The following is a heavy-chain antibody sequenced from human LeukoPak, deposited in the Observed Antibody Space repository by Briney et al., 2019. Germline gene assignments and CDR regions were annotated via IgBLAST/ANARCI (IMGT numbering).Heavy chain of an antibody. V-gene: IGHV3-66*01. J-gene: IGHJ4*02. D-gene: IGHD4-17*01. CDR3: ARAPTVTTNYDS. CDR2: LYSGGTT. Sequence: GGSLRLSCAASGFTVSTNYMSWVRQAPGKGLEWVSILYSGGTTYYADSVKGRFMISRDNSKNTLFLQMDSLTGEDTAVYYCARAPTVTTNYDSWGQGTLVTVSS. CDR1: GFTVSTNY.